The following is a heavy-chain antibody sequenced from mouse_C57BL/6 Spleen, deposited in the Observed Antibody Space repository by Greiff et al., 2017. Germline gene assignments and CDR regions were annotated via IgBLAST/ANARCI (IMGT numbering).Heavy chain of an antibody. CDR2: IDPSDSYT. Sequence: QVQLKQPGAELVMPGASVKLSCKASGYTFTSYWMHWVKQRPGQGLEWIGEIDPSDSYTNYNQKFKGKSTLTVDKSSSTAYMQLSSLTSEDSAVYYCARGPYYYGSVYYAMDYWGQGTTLTVSS. J-gene: IGHJ4*01. D-gene: IGHD1-1*01. V-gene: IGHV1-69*01. CDR3: ARGPYYYGSVYYAMDY. CDR1: GYTFTSYW.